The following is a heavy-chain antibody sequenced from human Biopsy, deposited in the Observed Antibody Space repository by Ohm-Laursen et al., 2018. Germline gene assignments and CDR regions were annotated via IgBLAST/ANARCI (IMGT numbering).Heavy chain of an antibody. CDR2: ISYSGNT. Sequence: GTLSLTCSVSGGSASSYYWSWIRQPPGKGLEWIGYISYSGNTDYNPSLKSRVPMSVDTSKNQFSLKVYSVTAADTAIYYCATTTMDTSGWYGNYLDSWGQGALVTVSS. D-gene: IGHD6-19*01. CDR3: ATTTMDTSGWYGNYLDS. J-gene: IGHJ4*02. V-gene: IGHV4-59*08. CDR1: GGSASSYY.